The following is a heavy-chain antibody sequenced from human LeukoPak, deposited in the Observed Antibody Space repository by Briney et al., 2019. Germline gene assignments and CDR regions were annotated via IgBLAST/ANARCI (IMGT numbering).Heavy chain of an antibody. D-gene: IGHD2-8*01. CDR3: ARDRHCVNGVCHSPPGMDV. CDR2: IWFDKNQ. Sequence: GGSLRLSCAASGFTFSSHSMIWVRQAPGKGLEWVADIWFDKNQHFADSVKGRFAISRDNSKNTVYLQINSLRAEDTAVYYCARDRHCVNGVCHSPPGMDVWGQGTTVTVSS. J-gene: IGHJ6*02. CDR1: GFTFSSHS. V-gene: IGHV3-33*08.